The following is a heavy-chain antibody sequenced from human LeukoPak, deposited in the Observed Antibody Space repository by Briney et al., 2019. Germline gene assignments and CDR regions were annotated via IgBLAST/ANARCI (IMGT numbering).Heavy chain of an antibody. CDR3: ASEYYYGSGSPNYYYYMDV. J-gene: IGHJ6*03. CDR1: GFTVSSNY. Sequence: GGSLRLSCAASGFTVSSNYMSWVRQAPGKGLEWVSVIYSGGSTYYADSVKGRFTISRDNSKNTLYLQMNSLRAEDTAVYYCASEYYYGSGSPNYYYYMDVWGKGTTVTISS. V-gene: IGHV3-53*01. D-gene: IGHD3-10*01. CDR2: IYSGGST.